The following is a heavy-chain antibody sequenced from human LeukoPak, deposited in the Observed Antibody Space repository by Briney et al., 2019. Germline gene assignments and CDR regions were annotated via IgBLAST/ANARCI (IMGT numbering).Heavy chain of an antibody. CDR1: GGSFSGYY. J-gene: IGHJ5*02. CDR2: INHSGST. Sequence: PSETLSLTCAVYGGSFSGYYWSWIRQPPGKGLEWIGEINHSGSTNYNPSLKSRVTISVDTSKNQFSLKLSSVTAADTAVYYCARGLGRYYGLGSYFGSPRWFDPWGQGTLVTVSS. V-gene: IGHV4-34*01. CDR3: ARGLGRYYGLGSYFGSPRWFDP. D-gene: IGHD3-10*01.